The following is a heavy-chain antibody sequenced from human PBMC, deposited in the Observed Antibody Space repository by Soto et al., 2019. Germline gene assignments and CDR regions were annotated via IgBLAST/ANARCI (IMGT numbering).Heavy chain of an antibody. CDR3: ARSETAGHRVLDI. CDR2: IIPTFGTA. Sequence: QVQLVQSGAEMREPGSSVKVSCKASGGTFSSSAINWLRQAPGQGPEWMGGIIPTFGTANYIEKFRGRVTITADTCTRTAYMEVRILTSEDKAMYFCARSETAGHRVLDIWGQWTTATVSS. V-gene: IGHV1-69*06. CDR1: GGTFSSSA. D-gene: IGHD6-19*01. J-gene: IGHJ3*02.